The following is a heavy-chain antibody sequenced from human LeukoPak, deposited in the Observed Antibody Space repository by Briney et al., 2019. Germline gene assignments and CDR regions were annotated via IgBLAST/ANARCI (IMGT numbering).Heavy chain of an antibody. J-gene: IGHJ5*02. CDR3: ARGGAGIAAAPTGNWFDP. CDR2: IYYSGST. D-gene: IGHD6-13*01. V-gene: IGHV4-59*01. Sequence: SETLSLTCTVSGGSISSYYWSWIRQPPGKGLEWIGYIYYSGSTNYNPSLKSRVTISVDTSKNQFSLKLSSVTAADTAVYYCARGGAGIAAAPTGNWFDPWGQGTLVTVSS. CDR1: GGSISSYY.